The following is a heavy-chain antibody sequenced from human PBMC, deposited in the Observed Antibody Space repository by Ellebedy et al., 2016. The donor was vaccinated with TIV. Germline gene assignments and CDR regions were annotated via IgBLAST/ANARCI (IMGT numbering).Heavy chain of an antibody. D-gene: IGHD3-22*01. CDR1: AGSISSNS. V-gene: IGHV4-59*01. J-gene: IGHJ2*01. CDR2: THYTGSF. CDR3: ALHCCDSGGPSSYCYFGV. Sequence: MPSETLSLTCTVSAGSISSNSWSWIRQPPGKGLEWIGYTHYTGSFNYNPSLKSRVTTSVDTSKNHFSLKLTSVTAADTAVYFCALHCCDSGGPSSYCYFGVWGRGTLVTVSS.